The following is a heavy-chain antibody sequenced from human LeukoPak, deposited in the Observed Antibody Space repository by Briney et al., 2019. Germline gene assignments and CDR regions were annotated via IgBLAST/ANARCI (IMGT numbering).Heavy chain of an antibody. Sequence: PSETLSLTCTVSGGSISSYYWSWIRQPPGKGLEWIGYIYTSGSTNYNPSLKSRVTISVDTSKNQFSLKLSSVTAADTAVHYCARHGRSSSSLGWFDPWGQGTLVTVSS. CDR2: IYTSGST. J-gene: IGHJ5*02. V-gene: IGHV4-4*09. CDR3: ARHGRSSSSLGWFDP. CDR1: GGSISSYY. D-gene: IGHD6-6*01.